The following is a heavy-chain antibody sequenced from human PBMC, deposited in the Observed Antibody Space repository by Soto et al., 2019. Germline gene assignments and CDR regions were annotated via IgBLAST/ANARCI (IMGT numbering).Heavy chain of an antibody. CDR3: ARGDFWSGYYSYYYYYMDV. CDR2: IYSGGST. V-gene: IGHV3-66*01. J-gene: IGHJ6*03. Sequence: PGGSLRLSCAASGFTVSSNYMSWVRQAPGKGLEWVSVIYSGGSTYYADSVKGRFTISRDNSKNTLYLQMNSLRAEDTAVYYCARGDFWSGYYSYYYYYMDVWGKGTTVNVSS. D-gene: IGHD3-3*01. CDR1: GFTVSSNY.